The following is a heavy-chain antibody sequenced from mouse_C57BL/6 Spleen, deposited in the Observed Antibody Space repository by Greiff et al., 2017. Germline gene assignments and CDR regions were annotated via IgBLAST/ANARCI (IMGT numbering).Heavy chain of an antibody. CDR3: ARRGYFDY. CDR2: IDPSDSYT. Sequence: QVQLQQPGAELVKPGASVQLSCKASGYTFTSYWMQWVKQRPGQGLEWIGEIDPSDSYTNYNQKFKGKATLTVDTSSSTAYMQLSSLTSEDSAVYYCARRGYFDYWGQGTTLTVSS. V-gene: IGHV1-50*01. CDR1: GYTFTSYW. J-gene: IGHJ2*01.